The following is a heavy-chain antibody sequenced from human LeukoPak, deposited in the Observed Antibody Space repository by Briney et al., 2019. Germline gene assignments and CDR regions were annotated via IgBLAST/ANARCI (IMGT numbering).Heavy chain of an antibody. V-gene: IGHV1-69*04. D-gene: IGHD3-22*01. CDR1: GGTFSSYA. J-gene: IGHJ4*02. CDR3: PREFRGYYDNSPLDY. Sequence: SVKVSCKASGGTFSSYAISWVRQAPGQGLEWMGRIIPILDITDYAQKFQGRVTITADKSTTTAYMELSSLRSEDTAVYYCPREFRGYYDNSPLDYWGQGTLVTLSS. CDR2: IIPILDIT.